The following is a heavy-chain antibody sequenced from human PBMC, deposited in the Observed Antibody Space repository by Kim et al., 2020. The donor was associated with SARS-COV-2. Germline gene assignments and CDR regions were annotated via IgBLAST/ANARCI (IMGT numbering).Heavy chain of an antibody. CDR3: ASAEYSSSWYEGGFDY. J-gene: IGHJ4*02. D-gene: IGHD6-13*01. V-gene: IGHV3-30*01. Sequence: SVKIRFTISRDNSKNTLYRQLNSLRAEDTAVYYCASAEYSSSWYEGGFDYWGQGTLVTVSS.